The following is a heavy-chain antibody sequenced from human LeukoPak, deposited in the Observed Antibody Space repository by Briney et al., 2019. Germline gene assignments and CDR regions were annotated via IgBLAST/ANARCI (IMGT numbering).Heavy chain of an antibody. D-gene: IGHD6-13*01. CDR1: GFTVSRNY. CDR2: IYSGGRS. Sequence: GGSLRLSCAASGFTVSRNYMSWVRQAPGKGLEWVSVIYSGGRSYYADSVKGRFTISRDNSKNTLYLQMNSLRVEDTAVYYCARAGPSSSWHQFDYWGQGTLVTVSS. CDR3: ARAGPSSSWHQFDY. J-gene: IGHJ4*02. V-gene: IGHV3-66*01.